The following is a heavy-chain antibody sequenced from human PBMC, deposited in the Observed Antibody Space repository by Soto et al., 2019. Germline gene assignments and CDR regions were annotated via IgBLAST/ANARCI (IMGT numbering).Heavy chain of an antibody. CDR2: IYSGGST. D-gene: IGHD2-2*01. CDR1: GFTVSSNY. J-gene: IGHJ5*02. CDR3: AREGDIVVVPAANWFDP. Sequence: GGSLRLSCAASGFTVSSNYMSWVRQAPGKGLEWVSVIYSGGSTYYADSVKGRFTISRDNAKNSLYLQMNSLRDEDTAVYYCAREGDIVVVPAANWFDPWGQGTLVTVSS. V-gene: IGHV3-53*01.